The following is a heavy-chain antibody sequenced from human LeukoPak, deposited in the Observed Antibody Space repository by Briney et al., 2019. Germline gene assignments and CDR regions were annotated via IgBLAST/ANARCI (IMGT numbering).Heavy chain of an antibody. CDR1: RFTFSSFA. Sequence: PGGSLRLSCAASRFTFSSFAMSWVRQAPGKGLEWVSSVTGSGSVTSSTYYADSVKGRFTISRDNSKNTLYLQMNSLRAEDTALYYCAKEGTYNNFWSGYFHWDQGALVTVSS. J-gene: IGHJ4*02. CDR3: AKEGTYNNFWSGYFH. CDR2: VTGSGSVTSST. D-gene: IGHD3-3*01. V-gene: IGHV3-23*01.